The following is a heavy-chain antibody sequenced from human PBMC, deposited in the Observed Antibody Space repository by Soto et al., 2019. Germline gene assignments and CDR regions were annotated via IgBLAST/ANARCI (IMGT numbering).Heavy chain of an antibody. CDR1: GFTFTSSA. CDR3: AADLPHYYGSGSYYNGFPYYMDV. CDR2: IVVGSGNT. D-gene: IGHD3-10*01. J-gene: IGHJ6*03. V-gene: IGHV1-58*02. Sequence: QMQLVQSGPEVKKPGTSVKVSCKASGFTFTSSAMQWVRQARGQRLEWIGWIVVGSGNTNYAQKFQERVTITRDLSTSTAYMELSRLSSEDTAVYYCAADLPHYYGSGSYYNGFPYYMDVWGKGTTVTVSS.